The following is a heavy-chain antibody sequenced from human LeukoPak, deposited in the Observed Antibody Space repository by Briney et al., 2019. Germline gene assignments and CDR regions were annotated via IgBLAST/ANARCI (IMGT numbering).Heavy chain of an antibody. CDR2: IYYTGST. Sequence: SETLSLTCSVSGGSISTSNYYWSWIRQPPGKGLEWIGYIYYTGSTNYNPSLKSRVSISVDTSKNQFSLKLSSVTAADTAVYYCARERGGSINVNWFDPWGQGTLVTVSS. J-gene: IGHJ5*02. V-gene: IGHV4-61*01. CDR1: GGSISTSNYY. CDR3: ARERGGSINVNWFDP. D-gene: IGHD1-14*01.